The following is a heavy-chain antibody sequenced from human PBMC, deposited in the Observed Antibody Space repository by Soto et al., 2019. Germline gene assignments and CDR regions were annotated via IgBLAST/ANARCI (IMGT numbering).Heavy chain of an antibody. CDR1: GYIFTDYF. J-gene: IGHJ4*02. V-gene: IGHV1-46*01. CDR2: INPRSGNT. CDR3: ATPQDYDGCLDS. Sequence: ASVKVSCKASGYIFTDYFMHWVRQAPGQGLEWMGIINPRSGNTDYSQKFQGRLTMTSDAPGHTVYLELSSLSSEDTAVYYCATPQDYDGCLDSWGQGTLVTVSS. D-gene: IGHD3-22*01.